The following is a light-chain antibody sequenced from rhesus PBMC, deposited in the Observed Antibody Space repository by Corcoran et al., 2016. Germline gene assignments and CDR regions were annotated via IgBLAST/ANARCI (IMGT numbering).Light chain of an antibody. Sequence: DIQMTQSPSSLSASVGDRVTITCRASQGISSWLAWYQQKPGKAPKLLMYKASSLQSGVPSRLSGSGSGTDFTLTLNSLQPEDFATYYCQQDNSAPFTFGPGAKLDIK. CDR2: KAS. CDR3: QQDNSAPFT. CDR1: QGISSW. J-gene: IGKJ3*01. V-gene: IGKV1-21*01.